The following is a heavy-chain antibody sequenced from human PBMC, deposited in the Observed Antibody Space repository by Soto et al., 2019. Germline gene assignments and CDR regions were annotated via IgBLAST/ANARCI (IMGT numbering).Heavy chain of an antibody. CDR2: IWNAGSKQ. D-gene: IGHD4-17*01. CDR3: ARDDDYEANAIDL. CDR1: GFTFSRYG. Sequence: QVQLVESGGGVVQPGRSLRLSCVAAGFTFSRYGMHWVRQAPGKGLEWVAVIWNAGSKQVYDDSVKGRFTISRDNSKNTLYLEMDSLRDEDTSVYYCARDDDYEANAIDLWGQGTLVTVSS. V-gene: IGHV3-33*01. J-gene: IGHJ5*02.